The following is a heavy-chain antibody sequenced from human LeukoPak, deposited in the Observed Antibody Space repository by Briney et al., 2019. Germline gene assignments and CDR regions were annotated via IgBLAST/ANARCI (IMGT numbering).Heavy chain of an antibody. CDR1: GFTFSSYW. D-gene: IGHD6-19*01. CDR2: IKQDGSEK. V-gene: IGHV3-7*01. J-gene: IGHJ4*02. CDR3: ARDIVAGTVDY. Sequence: GGSLRLSCAASGFTFSSYWMSWVRQAPGKGLEWVANIKQDGSEKYHVDSVKGRFTISRDNAKNSLYLQMNSLRAEDTAVYYCARDIVAGTVDYWGQGTLVTVSS.